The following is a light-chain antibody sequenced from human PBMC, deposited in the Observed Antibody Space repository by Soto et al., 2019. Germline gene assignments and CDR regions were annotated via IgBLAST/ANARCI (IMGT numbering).Light chain of an antibody. CDR1: SGHSSYI. J-gene: IGLJ7*01. Sequence: QPVLTQSSSASASRGSSVKLTCTLSSGHSSYIIAWHQQQPGKAPQSLMKLEGSGSYNKGSGVPDRFSGSSSGADRYLTISNLQFEDEADYYCETWDSNTRVFGGGTQLTVL. CDR3: ETWDSNTRV. CDR2: LEGSGSY. V-gene: IGLV4-60*02.